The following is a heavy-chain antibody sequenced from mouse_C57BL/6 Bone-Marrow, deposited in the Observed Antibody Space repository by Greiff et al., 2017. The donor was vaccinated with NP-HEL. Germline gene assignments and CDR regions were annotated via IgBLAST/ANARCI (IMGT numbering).Heavy chain of an antibody. CDR1: GFTFSSYA. D-gene: IGHD2-4*01. Sequence: EVQGVESGEGLVKPGGSLKLSCAASGFTFSSYAMSWVRQTPEKRLEWVAYISSGGDYIYYADTVKGRFTISRDNARNTLYLQMSSLKSEDTAMYDCTREGDYDYGWYFEVWGTGTTGTVSS. J-gene: IGHJ1*03. CDR2: ISSGGDYI. V-gene: IGHV5-9-1*02. CDR3: TREGDYDYGWYFEV.